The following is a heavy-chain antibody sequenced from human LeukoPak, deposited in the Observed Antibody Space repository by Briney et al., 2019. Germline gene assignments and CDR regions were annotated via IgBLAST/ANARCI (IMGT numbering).Heavy chain of an antibody. CDR3: ARQLWFGELLPRYFDY. J-gene: IGHJ4*02. CDR1: GGSISSSSYY. Sequence: SETLSLTCTLSGGSISSSSYYWGWIRQPPGKGLEWIGSIYYSGSTYYNPSLKSRVTISVDTSKNQFSLKLSSVTAADTAVYYCARQLWFGELLPRYFDYWGQGTLVTVSS. V-gene: IGHV4-39*01. CDR2: IYYSGST. D-gene: IGHD3-10*01.